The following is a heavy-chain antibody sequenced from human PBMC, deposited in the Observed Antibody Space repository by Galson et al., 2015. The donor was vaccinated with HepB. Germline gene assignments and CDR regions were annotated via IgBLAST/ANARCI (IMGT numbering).Heavy chain of an antibody. CDR3: ARGMGDGNNLVRYYYYGLDV. CDR1: GGSFSRFA. V-gene: IGHV1-69*10. Sequence: SVKVSCKASGGSFSRFAISWVRQAPGQGLEWMGGIMPVFAIVNYAQKFQDRVTITADTSTRTTTAYMELSSLTSDDTAVYYCARGMGDGNNLVRYYYYGLDVWGQETTVTVSS. CDR2: IMPVFAIV. J-gene: IGHJ6*02. D-gene: IGHD5-24*01.